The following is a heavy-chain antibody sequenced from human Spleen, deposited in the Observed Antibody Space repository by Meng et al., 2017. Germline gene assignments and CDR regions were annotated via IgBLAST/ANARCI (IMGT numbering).Heavy chain of an antibody. CDR1: GYTFRTHF. V-gene: IGHV1-18*01. Sequence: VQRWESGAEVQKRGASVHVSCRASGYTFRTHFISWVRQAPGQGLEWMGWISPYNGNTNYAQKLQGRVTMTTDTSTSTAYMELSSLRSDDTAVYYCAREWSHRDVFDVWGQGTMVTVSS. CDR2: ISPYNGNT. D-gene: IGHD1-14*01. J-gene: IGHJ3*01. CDR3: AREWSHRDVFDV.